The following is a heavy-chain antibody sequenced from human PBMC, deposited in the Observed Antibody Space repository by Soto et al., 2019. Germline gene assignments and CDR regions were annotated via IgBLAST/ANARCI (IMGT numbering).Heavy chain of an antibody. CDR3: AMVDVYVTPSPQDV. CDR1: GYSFTRYG. V-gene: IGHV1-18*01. J-gene: IGHJ6*02. CDR2: INTYNGNT. Sequence: QVQLVPSRAEVKNPGASVKVSCKASGYSFTRYGIAWARQAPGQGLEWMGWINTYNGNTNYAQNLQGRVTLTTDTSTSTAYMELTSLRSNATAIYYCAMVDVYVTPSPQDVWGQGTTVIVSS. D-gene: IGHD3-16*01.